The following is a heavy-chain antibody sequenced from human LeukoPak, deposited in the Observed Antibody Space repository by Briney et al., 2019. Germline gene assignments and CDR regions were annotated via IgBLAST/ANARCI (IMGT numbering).Heavy chain of an antibody. V-gene: IGHV3-7*01. CDR1: GFTFSSYW. CDR2: IKQDGSEK. Sequence: GGSLRLSCAASGFTFSSYWMSWVRQAPGKGLEWVANIKQDGSEKYYVDSVKGRFTISRDNAKNSLYLQMNSLRAEDTAVYYCARDHHRRLYDSQARNTFDIWGQGTMVTVSS. CDR3: ARDHHRRLYDSQARNTFDI. J-gene: IGHJ3*02. D-gene: IGHD3-22*01.